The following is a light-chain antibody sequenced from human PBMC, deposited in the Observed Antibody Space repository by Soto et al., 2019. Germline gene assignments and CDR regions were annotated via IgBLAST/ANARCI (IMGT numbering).Light chain of an antibody. Sequence: DIPLTQSPSFLSASVGDRVTITCRASQGISSYLAWYQQKPGKAPKLLIYAASTLQSGVPSRFSGSGSGTEFTLTISSLQPEDFATYYCQQLNSYPAFTFGPGNKVDIK. CDR1: QGISSY. CDR3: QQLNSYPAFT. CDR2: AAS. V-gene: IGKV1-9*01. J-gene: IGKJ3*01.